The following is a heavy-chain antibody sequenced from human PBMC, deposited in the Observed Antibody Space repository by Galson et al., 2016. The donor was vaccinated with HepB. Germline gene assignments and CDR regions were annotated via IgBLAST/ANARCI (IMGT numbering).Heavy chain of an antibody. Sequence: QSGAEVKKPGESLRISCTGSGYRFHTYWIAWVRQMPGKGPEWMGMVFPTTSGTRYSPSLQGQVTISADKSTSTTYLQWSSLRASDTAMYYCARQTAEGPFDYWGQGTLVTVSS. J-gene: IGHJ4*02. D-gene: IGHD2-21*02. CDR3: ARQTAEGPFDY. CDR1: GYRFHTYW. CDR2: VFPTTSGT. V-gene: IGHV5-51*01.